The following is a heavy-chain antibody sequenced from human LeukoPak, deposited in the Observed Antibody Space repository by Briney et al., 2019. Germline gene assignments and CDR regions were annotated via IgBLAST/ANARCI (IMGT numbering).Heavy chain of an antibody. J-gene: IGHJ4*02. Sequence: GGSLRLSCAASGFTFSSYGMHWVRQAPGKGLEWVAVIWYDGSNKYYADSVKGRFTISRDNSKNTLYLQMNSLRAEDTAVYYCAKDEGSSGCKNWGQGTLVTVSS. CDR3: AKDEGSSGCKN. CDR1: GFTFSSYG. D-gene: IGHD3-22*01. CDR2: IWYDGSNK. V-gene: IGHV3-33*06.